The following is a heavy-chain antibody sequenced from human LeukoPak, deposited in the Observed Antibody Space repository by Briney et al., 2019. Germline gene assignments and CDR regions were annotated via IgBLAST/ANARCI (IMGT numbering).Heavy chain of an antibody. CDR2: IRPDRHDK. Sequence: GGSLRLSCAVSGFMFRDYWMAWVRKAPGKGLEWVANIRPDRHDKYYVESVRGRFTISRDNAQNSLSLQMDSLRVEDSAVYHCGRWEITAALDRWGQGTLVSVSS. D-gene: IGHD2-2*01. J-gene: IGHJ5*02. CDR3: GRWEITAALDR. V-gene: IGHV3-7*01. CDR1: GFMFRDYW.